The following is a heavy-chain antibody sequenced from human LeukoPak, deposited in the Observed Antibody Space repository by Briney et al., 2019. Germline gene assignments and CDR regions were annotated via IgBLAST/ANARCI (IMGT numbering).Heavy chain of an antibody. CDR1: GFTFDDYA. D-gene: IGHD3-10*01. CDR2: IRYDGSNK. J-gene: IGHJ4*02. Sequence: PGGSLRLSCAASGFTFDDYAMHWVHQAPGKGLEWVAFIRYDGSNKYYADSVKGRFTISRDNSKNTLYLQMNSLRAEDTAVYYCAAVKRFGELLSFDYWGQGTLVTVSS. V-gene: IGHV3-30*02. CDR3: AAVKRFGELLSFDY.